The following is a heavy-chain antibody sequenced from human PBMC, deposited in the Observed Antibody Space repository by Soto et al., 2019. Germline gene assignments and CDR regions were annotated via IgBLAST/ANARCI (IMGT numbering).Heavy chain of an antibody. V-gene: IGHV1-69*13. D-gene: IGHD3-3*01. CDR1: GGTFSSYA. CDR2: IIPIFGTA. J-gene: IGHJ4*02. Sequence: ASVKVSCKASGGTFSSYAISWVRQAPGQGLEWMGGIIPIFGTANYAQKFQGRVTITADESTSTAYMELNSLRAEDTAVYYCAKGDAAPPYYDFWSGYYPPFDYWGQGTLVTVSS. CDR3: AKGDAAPPYYDFWSGYYPPFDY.